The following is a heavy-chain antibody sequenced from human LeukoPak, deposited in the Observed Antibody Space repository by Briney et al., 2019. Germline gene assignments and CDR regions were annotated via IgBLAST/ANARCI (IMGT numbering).Heavy chain of an antibody. CDR3: ARDRWVATAHYYFDF. V-gene: IGHV1-2*02. CDR2: IDPNSGGT. D-gene: IGHD5-18*01. Sequence: ASVKVSCKASEYTFTAYYMHWVRQAPGRGLEWMGWIDPNSGGTNYAQNFQGRVTMTRDTSISTAYMELSGLRSDDTAVYYCARDRWVATAHYYFDFWGQGTLVTVSS. J-gene: IGHJ4*02. CDR1: EYTFTAYY.